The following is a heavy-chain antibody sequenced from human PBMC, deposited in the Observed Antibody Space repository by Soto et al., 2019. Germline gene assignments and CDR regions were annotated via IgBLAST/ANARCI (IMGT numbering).Heavy chain of an antibody. V-gene: IGHV3-30-3*01. CDR1: GFTFSSYA. CDR3: ARGDAPPFRVAAWYFDL. D-gene: IGHD6-19*01. Sequence: QVQLVESRGGVVQPGRSLRLSCAASGFTFSSYAMHWVHQAPGKGLEWVAVISYDGNNKYYADSVKGRFTISRDNSKNPLYLQMNSLRTEDTAVYYCARGDAPPFRVAAWYFDLWGRGTLVTVSS. CDR2: ISYDGNNK. J-gene: IGHJ2*01.